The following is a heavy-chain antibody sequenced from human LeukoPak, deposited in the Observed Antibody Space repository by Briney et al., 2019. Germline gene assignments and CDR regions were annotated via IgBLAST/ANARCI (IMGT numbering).Heavy chain of an antibody. CDR2: ISAYNGNT. D-gene: IGHD2/OR15-2a*01. V-gene: IGHV1-18*01. CDR1: GYTFTSYG. CDR3: ARSLRSPRYCNDDTCYLDY. Sequence: GSVKVSCKASGYTFTSYGISWVRQAPGQGLEWMGWISAYNGNTNYAQKLQGRVTMTTDTSTSTAYMELRSLRSDDTAVYYCARSLRSPRYCNDDTCYLDYWGQGTLVTVSS. J-gene: IGHJ4*02.